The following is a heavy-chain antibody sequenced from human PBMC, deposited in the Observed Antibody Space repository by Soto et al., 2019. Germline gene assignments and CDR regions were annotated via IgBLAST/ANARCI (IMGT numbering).Heavy chain of an antibody. CDR1: GFTFSSYA. Sequence: GGSLRLSCAASGFTFSSYAMSWVRQAPGKGLEWVSAISGSGGSTYYADSVKGRFTISRDNSKNTLFLQMNSLRADDTAVYYCAKDQASGQGSFDSWGQGTLVTSPQ. V-gene: IGHV3-23*01. CDR2: ISGSGGST. J-gene: IGHJ4*02. CDR3: AKDQASGQGSFDS.